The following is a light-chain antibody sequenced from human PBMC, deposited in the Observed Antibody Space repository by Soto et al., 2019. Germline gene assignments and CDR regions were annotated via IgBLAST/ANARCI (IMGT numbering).Light chain of an antibody. CDR1: QTVGNN. V-gene: IGKV3D-15*01. Sequence: EIVMTQSPATLSVSPGERVTLSCRASQTVGNNVAWYQQKPGQAPRLLIYGASNRATGIPDRFSGSGSGTDFTLTISRLEPEDFEVYYCQQYGNSPFTFGGGTKVDIK. CDR3: QQYGNSPFT. CDR2: GAS. J-gene: IGKJ4*01.